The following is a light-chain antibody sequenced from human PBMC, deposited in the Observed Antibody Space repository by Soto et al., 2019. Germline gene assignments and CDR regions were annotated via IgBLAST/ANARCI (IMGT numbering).Light chain of an antibody. J-gene: IGKJ3*01. V-gene: IGKV1-33*01. CDR2: DAS. CDR1: QDISNY. CDR3: KQYDNPPPPFT. Sequence: DIQMTQSPSSLSASVGDRVTITCQASQDISNYLNWYQQKPGKAPKLLIYDASNLETGVPSRFSGRGSGTYFSSPTTSPQPEDIATYYCKQYDNPPPPFTSGPGAKVYIK.